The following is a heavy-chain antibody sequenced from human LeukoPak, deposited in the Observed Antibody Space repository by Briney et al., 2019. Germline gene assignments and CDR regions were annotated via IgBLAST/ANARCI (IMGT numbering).Heavy chain of an antibody. V-gene: IGHV4-61*01. J-gene: IGHJ4*02. CDR3: ATRKLGSDY. CDR1: GYSISSGYY. D-gene: IGHD7-27*01. CDR2: IYYTET. Sequence: SETLSLTCTVSGYSISSGYYWSWIRQSPGKGLEWIGYIYYTETSYNPSLKSRVTISADTSKNQFSLKLYSVTAADTAAYYCATRKLGSDYWGQGTLVTVSS.